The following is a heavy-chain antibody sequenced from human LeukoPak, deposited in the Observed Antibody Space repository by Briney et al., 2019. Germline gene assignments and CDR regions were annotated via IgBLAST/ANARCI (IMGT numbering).Heavy chain of an antibody. CDR1: GFTFSSYW. CDR2: IKQDASEK. V-gene: IGHV3-7*01. CDR3: ARRGGSSSWYLKYYFDY. Sequence: GGSLRLSCAAPGFTFSSYWMSWVRQAPGKGLEWVANIKQDASEKYYVDSVKGRFTISRDNAKNSLYLQMNSLRAEDTAVYYCARRGGSSSWYLKYYFDYWGQGTLVTVSS. J-gene: IGHJ4*02. D-gene: IGHD6-13*01.